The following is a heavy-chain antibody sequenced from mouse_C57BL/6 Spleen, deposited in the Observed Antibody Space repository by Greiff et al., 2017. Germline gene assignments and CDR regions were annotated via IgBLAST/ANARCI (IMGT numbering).Heavy chain of an antibody. D-gene: IGHD2-3*01. J-gene: IGHJ2*01. CDR3: ARRGGWVLLFYFDD. CDR2: IYPSDSET. Sequence: VQLQQPGAELVRPGSSVKLSCKASGYTFTRYWLDWVQQRPGQVLEWIGNIYPSDSETHYNQKLKDKATLTLDKSSSTAYMQLSSLTSEESAVYYCARRGGWVLLFYFDDWGQGTTHTVSS. V-gene: IGHV1-61*01. CDR1: GYTFTRYW.